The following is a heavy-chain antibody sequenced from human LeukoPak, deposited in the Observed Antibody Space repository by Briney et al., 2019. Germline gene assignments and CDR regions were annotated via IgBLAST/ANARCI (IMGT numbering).Heavy chain of an antibody. V-gene: IGHV3-23*01. CDR2: ISGSGGST. J-gene: IGHJ5*02. Sequence: PGGSLRLSCAASGFTFSSYAMSWVRQAPGKGLEWVSAISGSGGSTYYADSVKGRFTISRDNSKNTLYLQMNSLRAEDTAVYYCANMGLLWFGEGIWFDPWGQGTLATVSS. CDR3: ANMGLLWFGEGIWFDP. D-gene: IGHD3-10*01. CDR1: GFTFSSYA.